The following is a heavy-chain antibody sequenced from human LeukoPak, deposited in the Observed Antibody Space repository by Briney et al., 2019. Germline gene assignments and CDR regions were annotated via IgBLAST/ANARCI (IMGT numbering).Heavy chain of an antibody. CDR2: IYYSGST. J-gene: IGHJ4*02. D-gene: IGHD6-13*01. CDR3: ARGTTPIAAAG. CDR1: GDSISSYY. Sequence: SETLSLTCTVSGDSISSYYWSWIRQPPGKGLEWIGYIYYSGSTNYNPSLKSRVTISVDTSKNQFSLKLSSVTAADTAVYYCARGTTPIAAAGWGQGTLVTVSS. V-gene: IGHV4-59*01.